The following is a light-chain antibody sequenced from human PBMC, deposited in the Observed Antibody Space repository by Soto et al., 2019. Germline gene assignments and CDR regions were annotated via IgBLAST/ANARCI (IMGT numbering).Light chain of an antibody. CDR3: TSYTSSRTYV. J-gene: IGLJ1*01. CDR1: SNDVGAYNY. Sequence: HSALTQPASVSGFPGQSITVSCKGTSNDVGAYNYVSWYQQHPGTAPKLMIYDVSNRPSGVSNRFSGSKSGNTASLTISGLQAEDEADYYCTSYTSSRTYVFGTGTKVTVL. CDR2: DVS. V-gene: IGLV2-14*03.